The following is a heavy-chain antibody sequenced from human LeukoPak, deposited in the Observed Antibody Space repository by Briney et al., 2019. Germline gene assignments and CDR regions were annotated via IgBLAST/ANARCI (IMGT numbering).Heavy chain of an antibody. V-gene: IGHV3-7*03. J-gene: IGHJ2*01. Sequence: GGSLRLSCAASGFTFSNYWMSWVRQAPGTGLEWVANIKQDGSEEYYVDSVKGRLIISRDNAKNPLYLQMNSLRAEDTAMYYCARVELGGSWFFDLWGRGTLVTVSS. CDR2: IKQDGSEE. CDR3: ARVELGGSWFFDL. D-gene: IGHD5-12*01. CDR1: GFTFSNYW.